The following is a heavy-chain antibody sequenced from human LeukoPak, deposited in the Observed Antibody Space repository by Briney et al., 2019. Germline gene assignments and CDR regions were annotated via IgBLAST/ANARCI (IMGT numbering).Heavy chain of an antibody. J-gene: IGHJ4*02. V-gene: IGHV1-69*04. CDR3: ARDLLERLLPDY. CDR2: IIPILGIT. D-gene: IGHD3-3*01. CDR1: GGTFSSYA. Sequence: SVKVSCKASGGTFSSYAISWVRQAPGQGLEWMGRIIPILGITNYAQKIQGRVTITADKSTSTAYMGLSSLRSEDTAVYYCARDLLERLLPDYWGQGTLVTISS.